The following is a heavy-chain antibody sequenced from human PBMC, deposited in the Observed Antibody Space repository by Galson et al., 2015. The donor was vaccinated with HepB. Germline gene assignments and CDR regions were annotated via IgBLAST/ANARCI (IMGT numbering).Heavy chain of an antibody. D-gene: IGHD6-19*01. J-gene: IGHJ4*01. V-gene: IGHV3-23*01. CDR2: ITPSGDNT. Sequence: SLRLSCAASGFTFSYYAMSWVRQAPGKGLEWVSAITPSGDNTYSADSLKGRFSISRDNSKNTVFLQMNSLRADDTAIYFCAKVFPEKTDGWYRQALDYFDSWGHGTWVTVSS. CDR1: GFTFSYYA. CDR3: AKVFPEKTDGWYRQALDYFDS.